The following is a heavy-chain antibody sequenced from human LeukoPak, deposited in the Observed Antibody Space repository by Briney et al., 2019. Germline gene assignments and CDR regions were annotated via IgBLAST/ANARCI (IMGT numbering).Heavy chain of an antibody. D-gene: IGHD3-3*01. CDR2: IKQDGSEK. CDR3: ARVFNPPGWFDP. J-gene: IGHJ5*02. Sequence: GGSLRLSCAPSGFTFSSYWMSWARQAPGKGLEWVANIKQDGSEKYYVDSVKGRFTISRDNAKNSLYLQMNSLRAEDTAVYYCARVFNPPGWFDPWGQGTLVTVSS. V-gene: IGHV3-7*01. CDR1: GFTFSSYW.